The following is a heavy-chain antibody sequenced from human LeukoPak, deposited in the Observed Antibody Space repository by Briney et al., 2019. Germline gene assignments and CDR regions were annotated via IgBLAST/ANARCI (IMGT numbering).Heavy chain of an antibody. D-gene: IGHD6-19*01. CDR2: ISSSGGPT. CDR1: GFTFSTYA. V-gene: IGHV3-64D*09. Sequence: PGGSLRLSCSVSGFTFSTYAMHWVRQAPGKGLEYVSAISSSGGPTYYADSVTGRFTISRDNSKDTLYLQMSSLRAEDTAVYYCVKWLGLDAFDMWGQGTMVTVSS. J-gene: IGHJ3*02. CDR3: VKWLGLDAFDM.